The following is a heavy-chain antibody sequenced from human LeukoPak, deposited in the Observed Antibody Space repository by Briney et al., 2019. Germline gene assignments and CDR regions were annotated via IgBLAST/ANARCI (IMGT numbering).Heavy chain of an antibody. CDR3: ARDGSDSSGYYFDY. CDR1: GFTFSSYA. CDR2: ISYDGSNK. Sequence: GGSLRLSCAASGFTFSSYAMHWVRQAPGKGLEWVAVISYDGSNKYYADSVKGRFTISRDNSKNTLYLQTNSLRAEDTAVYYCARDGSDSSGYYFDYWGQGTLVTVSS. D-gene: IGHD3-22*01. J-gene: IGHJ4*02. V-gene: IGHV3-30-3*01.